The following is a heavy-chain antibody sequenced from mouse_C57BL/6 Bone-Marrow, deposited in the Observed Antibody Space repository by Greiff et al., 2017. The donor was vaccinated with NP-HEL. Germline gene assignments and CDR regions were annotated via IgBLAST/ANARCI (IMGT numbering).Heavy chain of an antibody. CDR3: VRHGGFYYAMDY. J-gene: IGHJ4*01. CDR2: IRSKSNNYAT. Sequence: VQLKESGGGLVQPKGSLKLSCAASGFSFNTYAMNWVRQAPGKGLEWVARIRSKSNNYATYYADSVKDRFTISRDDSESMLYLQMNNLKTEDTAMYYCVRHGGFYYAMDYWGQGTSVTVSS. CDR1: GFSFNTYA. V-gene: IGHV10-1*01.